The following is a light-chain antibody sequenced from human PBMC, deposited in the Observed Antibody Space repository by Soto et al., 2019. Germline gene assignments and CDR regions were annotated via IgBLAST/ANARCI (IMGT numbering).Light chain of an antibody. V-gene: IGLV2-8*01. Sequence: QSALTQPPSASGSPGQSVAISCTGTNSDVGGYNYVSWYQQHPGSAPKLIIYEVNKRPSGVPDRFSGSKSGNTASLTVSGLQAEDEAYYYCLSYAGTDNLVFGGGTQLTVL. J-gene: IGLJ2*01. CDR2: EVN. CDR1: NSDVGGYNY. CDR3: LSYAGTDNLV.